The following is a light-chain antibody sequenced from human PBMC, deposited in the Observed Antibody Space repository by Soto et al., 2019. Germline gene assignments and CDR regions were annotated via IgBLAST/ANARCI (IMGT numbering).Light chain of an antibody. CDR3: GTWDSSLSAYV. J-gene: IGLJ1*01. CDR2: DNN. CDR1: SSNIGDNY. V-gene: IGLV1-51*01. Sequence: QSVLTQPPSVSAAPGQKVTISCSGSSSNIGDNYVSWYQQFPGTAPKLLIYDNNKRPSGIPARFSGSKSGTSATLGITGLQTGDEADYYCGTWDSSLSAYVFGTGTKVTLL.